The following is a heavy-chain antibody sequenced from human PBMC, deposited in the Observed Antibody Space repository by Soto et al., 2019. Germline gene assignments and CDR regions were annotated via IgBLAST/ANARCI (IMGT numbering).Heavy chain of an antibody. J-gene: IGHJ4*02. V-gene: IGHV2-5*02. CDR3: ARRRGGFGGGWTTPYFDY. CDR2: IYWDDDK. CDR1: GFSLNTGGVG. Sequence: KESGPTVVKPTQTLTLTCSLSGFSLNTGGVGVGWIRQPPGKALEWLAVIYWDDDKSWNPSLRDRLTITRDASDDQVVLTVTNMDPVDTGTYYCARRRGGFGGGWTTPYFDYWGQGTLVTVSS. D-gene: IGHD6-19*01.